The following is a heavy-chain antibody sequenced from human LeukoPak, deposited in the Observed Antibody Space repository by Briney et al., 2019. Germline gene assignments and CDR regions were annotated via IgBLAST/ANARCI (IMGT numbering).Heavy chain of an antibody. V-gene: IGHV3-30*19. J-gene: IGHJ2*01. CDR2: TSSDGSHK. CDR3: ARRSEDYWYFDL. Sequence: GRSLRLSCAASGFTFTTYAMNWVRQAPGKGLERVAVTSSDGSHKYYADSVRGRFTISRDNSKNTLYLQMNSLRPEDTAVYYCARRSEDYWYFDLWGRGTLATVS. CDR1: GFTFTTYA.